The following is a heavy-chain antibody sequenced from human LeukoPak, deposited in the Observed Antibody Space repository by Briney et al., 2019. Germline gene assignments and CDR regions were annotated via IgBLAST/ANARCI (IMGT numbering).Heavy chain of an antibody. CDR1: GFTFSDYY. CDR3: ARENSGSYYQFDC. CDR2: ISSSGSTI. Sequence: KPGGSLRLSCAASGFTFSDYYMSWIRQAPGKGLEWVSYISSSGSTIYYADSVKGRFTISRDNAKNSLYLQMNSLRPEDTAVYYCARENSGSYYQFDCWGQGTLVTVSS. D-gene: IGHD1-26*01. V-gene: IGHV3-11*04. J-gene: IGHJ4*02.